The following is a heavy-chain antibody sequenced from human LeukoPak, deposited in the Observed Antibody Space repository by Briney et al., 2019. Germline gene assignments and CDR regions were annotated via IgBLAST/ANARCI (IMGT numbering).Heavy chain of an antibody. V-gene: IGHV3-7*01. D-gene: IGHD5-24*01. Sequence: GGSLRLSCVGSGFTFRSHWVNWVRQSPGKGLEWVANIKPDGIGKYYVDSARGRFTVSRDNAKNSAFLQMNSLRAEDTAIYYCATISAQTFDIWGQGTLVSVSS. CDR1: GFTFRSHW. CDR3: ATISAQTFDI. CDR2: IKPDGIGK. J-gene: IGHJ3*02.